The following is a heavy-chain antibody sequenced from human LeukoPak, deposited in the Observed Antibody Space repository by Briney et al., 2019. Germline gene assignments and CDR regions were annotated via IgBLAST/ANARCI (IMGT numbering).Heavy chain of an antibody. CDR2: ISYDGSNK. V-gene: IGHV3-30*18. J-gene: IGHJ4*02. D-gene: IGHD3-22*01. CDR1: GFTFSSYG. CDR3: AKGEYYDSSGYSN. Sequence: PGGSLRLSCAASGFTFSSYGMHWVRQAPGKGLEWVAVISYDGSNKYYADSVKGRFTISRDNSKNTLYLQMNSLRAEDTAVYYCAKGEYYDSSGYSNWGQGTLVTVSS.